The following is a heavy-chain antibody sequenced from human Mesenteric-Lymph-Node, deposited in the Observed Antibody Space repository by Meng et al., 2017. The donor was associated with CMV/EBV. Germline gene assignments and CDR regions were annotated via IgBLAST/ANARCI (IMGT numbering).Heavy chain of an antibody. Sequence: GSVSSGSYYWSLIRQPPGKGLEWIGYIYYSGSTNYNPSLKSRVTISVDTSKNQFSLKLSSVTAADTAVYYCARGFSPRGAVEPPLDYWGQGTLVTVSS. CDR3: ARGFSPRGAVEPPLDY. D-gene: IGHD3-10*01. V-gene: IGHV4-61*01. CDR1: GSVSSGSYY. J-gene: IGHJ4*02. CDR2: IYYSGST.